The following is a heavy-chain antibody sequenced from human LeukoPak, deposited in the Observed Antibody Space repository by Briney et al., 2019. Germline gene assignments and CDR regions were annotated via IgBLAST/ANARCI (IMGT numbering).Heavy chain of an antibody. CDR2: VYYSGST. J-gene: IGHJ5*02. CDR3: ATVTGSGWFDP. V-gene: IGHV4-61*01. D-gene: IGHD6-19*01. CDR1: GCSVSSGYYY. Sequence: SETLSLTCTVSGCSVSSGYYYWSWIRQPPGKGLEYIGYVYYSGSTNYNPSLKSRVIISVDTSKNQFSLKLSSVTAADTAVYYCATVTGSGWFDPWGQGTLVTVSS.